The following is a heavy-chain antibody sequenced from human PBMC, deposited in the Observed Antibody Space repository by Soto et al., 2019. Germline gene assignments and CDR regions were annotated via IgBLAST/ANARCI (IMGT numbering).Heavy chain of an antibody. CDR1: GYTFSTYW. Sequence: GESLKISCEGSGYTFSTYWISWVRQMPEKGPEWMGRIDPSDSYTKYSPSFQGHVSISADKSINTAYLQWNSLKASDTAIYYCARHTVAKYYEYLWGSYNEDAPYGMDVWGQGTTVTVSS. CDR2: IDPSDSYT. D-gene: IGHD3-16*01. V-gene: IGHV5-10-1*01. J-gene: IGHJ6*02. CDR3: ARHTVAKYYEYLWGSYNEDAPYGMDV.